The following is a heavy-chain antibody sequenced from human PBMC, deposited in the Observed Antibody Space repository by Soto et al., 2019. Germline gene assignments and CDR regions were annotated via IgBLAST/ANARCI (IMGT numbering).Heavy chain of an antibody. CDR2: IKSKTDGGTI. J-gene: IGHJ4*02. D-gene: IGHD5-12*01. Sequence: GGSLRLSCAASGFTFSNAWMTWVRQAPGKGLEWVGRIKSKTDGGTIDYAAPVKGRFTVSRDDSETTLYLQMNSLKTEDTAVYYCTTDSGYRRSPLYFDYWGQGTQVTVSS. V-gene: IGHV3-15*01. CDR3: TTDSGYRRSPLYFDY. CDR1: GFTFSNAW.